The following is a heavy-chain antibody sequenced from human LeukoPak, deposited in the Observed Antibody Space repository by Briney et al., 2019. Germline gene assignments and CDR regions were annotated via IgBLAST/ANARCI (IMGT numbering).Heavy chain of an antibody. Sequence: GGSLRLSCAASGFIFSSYSMNWVRQAPGKGLEWVSYISSSSDTIHYADSVKGRFTISRDNAKRSLFLQMNSLTDVDTAVYYCARGHHNSGWYGGIDYWGQGILVTVSS. V-gene: IGHV3-48*02. CDR3: ARGHHNSGWYGGIDY. CDR2: ISSSSDTI. J-gene: IGHJ4*02. CDR1: GFIFSSYS. D-gene: IGHD6-19*01.